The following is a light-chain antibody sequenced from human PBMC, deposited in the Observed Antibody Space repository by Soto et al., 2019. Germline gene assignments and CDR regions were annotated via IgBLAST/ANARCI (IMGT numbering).Light chain of an antibody. CDR1: ESVSNS. CDR2: NAS. CDR3: QHRAGWPPALT. V-gene: IGKV3-11*01. J-gene: IGKJ4*01. Sequence: ETVLTQSPATLSLSPGERATLSCRASESVSNSLAWYQHKPGQAPRLLIYNASNGATGIPARFSGSGSGTDFTLTISSLEPEDFAVYFCQHRAGWPPALTFGGGTKVDIK.